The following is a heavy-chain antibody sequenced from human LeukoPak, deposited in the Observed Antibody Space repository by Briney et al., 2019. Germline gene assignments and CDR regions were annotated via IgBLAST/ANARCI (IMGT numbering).Heavy chain of an antibody. CDR3: AKDIQRGFDYTNSLDY. CDR2: IWSDGTNK. V-gene: IGHV3-33*06. CDR1: GFMFTDYG. D-gene: IGHD4-11*01. Sequence: PGGSLRLACAASGFMFTDYGMDWVRQGPGKGRELVAGIWSDGTNKFYSDSVKGRFAISRDDSNDMVYLQMNRLRAEDTAVYYCAKDIQRGFDYTNSLDYWGQGTLVTVSS. J-gene: IGHJ4*02.